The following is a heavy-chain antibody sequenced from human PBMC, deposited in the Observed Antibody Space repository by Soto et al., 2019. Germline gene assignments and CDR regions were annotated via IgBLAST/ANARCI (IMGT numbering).Heavy chain of an antibody. CDR2: INHSGST. D-gene: IGHD2-2*01. J-gene: IGHJ4*02. CDR1: GGSFSGYY. V-gene: IGHV4-34*01. Sequence: PSETLSLTCAVYGGSFSGYYWSWIRQPPGKGLEWIGEINHSGSTNYNPSLKSRVTISVDTSKNQFSLKLSSVTAADTAVYYCARAVPKVPAAMVNYWGQGTLVTVS. CDR3: ARAVPKVPAAMVNY.